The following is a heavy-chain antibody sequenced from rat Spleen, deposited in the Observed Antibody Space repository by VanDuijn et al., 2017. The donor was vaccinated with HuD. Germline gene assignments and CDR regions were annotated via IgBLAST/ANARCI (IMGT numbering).Heavy chain of an antibody. Sequence: EVQLVESGGGLVQPGRSLKLSCAASGFTFSDYGVAWVRQAPTAGLEWVATISSDGGRNFYRDSVKGRFTISRDNAKSSLYLQMDSLRSEDTASYYCVRHGYTRYYFDYWGQGVMVTVSS. CDR3: VRHGYTRYYFDY. J-gene: IGHJ2*01. V-gene: IGHV5-29*01. CDR1: GFTFSDYG. D-gene: IGHD1-9*01. CDR2: ISSDGGRN.